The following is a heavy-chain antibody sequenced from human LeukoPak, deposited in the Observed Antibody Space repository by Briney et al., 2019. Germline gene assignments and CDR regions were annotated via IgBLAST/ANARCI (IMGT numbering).Heavy chain of an antibody. Sequence: ASVKVSCKASGYTFTSYYMHWVRQAPGQGLEWMGWINPNSGGTNYAQKFQGRVTMTRDTSITTAYMELSRLTSDDTAVYYSARGYSGYDWVLGYWGQGTLVTVSS. D-gene: IGHD5-12*01. CDR1: GYTFTSYY. CDR2: INPNSGGT. V-gene: IGHV1-2*02. CDR3: ARGYSGYDWVLGY. J-gene: IGHJ4*02.